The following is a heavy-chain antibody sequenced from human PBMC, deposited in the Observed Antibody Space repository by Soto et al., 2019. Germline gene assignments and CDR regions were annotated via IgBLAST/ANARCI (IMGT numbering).Heavy chain of an antibody. CDR1: GGSISGYY. J-gene: IGHJ6*02. Sequence: ASETLSLTCTVSGGSISGYYWSWIRQPPGKGLEWIGYIFYKGNTIYSPSLNRRVTISVDTAKNQFSLKLTSVTAADTAVYYCARHPEIPRFENGLDVWGQGTTVTVSS. CDR2: IFYKGNT. D-gene: IGHD3-3*01. CDR3: ARHPEIPRFENGLDV. V-gene: IGHV4-59*08.